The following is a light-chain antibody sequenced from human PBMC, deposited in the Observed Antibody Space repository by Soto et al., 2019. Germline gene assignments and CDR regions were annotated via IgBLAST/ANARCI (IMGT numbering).Light chain of an antibody. V-gene: IGKV3-20*01. CDR2: GAS. CDR1: QNVANNY. CDR3: QQYGTSPWT. J-gene: IGKJ1*01. Sequence: EIVLTQSPGTLSLSPGERATLSCRASQNVANNYLAWFRQKPGQTPRLLIYGASSRAAGIPDRFSGSGSGTDFTLTISRLETEDFAVFYCQQYGTSPWTFGKGTKV.